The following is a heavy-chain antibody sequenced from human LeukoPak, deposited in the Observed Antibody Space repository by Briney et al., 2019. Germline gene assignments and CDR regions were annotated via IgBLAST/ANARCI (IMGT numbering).Heavy chain of an antibody. J-gene: IGHJ4*02. Sequence: GASVKVSCKASGYTFTSYGISWVRQAPGQGLEWMGWISAYNGNTNYAQKLQGRVTMTTDTSTSTAYMELRSLRSDDTAVYYCARLSYGSGSYYNADWGQGTLVTVSS. CDR3: ARLSYGSGSYYNAD. V-gene: IGHV1-18*01. D-gene: IGHD3-10*01. CDR1: GYTFTSYG. CDR2: ISAYNGNT.